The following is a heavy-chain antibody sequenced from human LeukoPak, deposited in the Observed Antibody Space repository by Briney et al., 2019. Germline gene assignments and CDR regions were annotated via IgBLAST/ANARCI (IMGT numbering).Heavy chain of an antibody. CDR2: INHSGST. Sequence: SETLSLTCAVYGGSFSGYYWSWIRQPPGKGLEWIGEINHSGSTNYNPSLKSRVTISVDTSKNQFSLKLSSVTAADTAVYYCARDSTAASSGDWGQGTLVTVSS. J-gene: IGHJ4*02. D-gene: IGHD2-2*01. V-gene: IGHV4-34*01. CDR1: GGSFSGYY. CDR3: ARDSTAASSGD.